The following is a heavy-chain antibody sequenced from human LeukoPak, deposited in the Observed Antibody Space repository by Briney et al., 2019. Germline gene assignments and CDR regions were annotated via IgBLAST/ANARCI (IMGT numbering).Heavy chain of an antibody. D-gene: IGHD1-26*01. J-gene: IGHJ4*02. CDR2: IYYSGST. Sequence: SETLSLTCTVSGDSISGSISSHYWSWIRQPPGKGLEWIGCIYYSGSTNYNPSLKSRVTISVDTPKNQFSLKLSSVTAADTAVYYCARHSGSYWYWGQGTLVTVSS. CDR1: GDSISGSISSHY. V-gene: IGHV4-59*08. CDR3: ARHSGSYWY.